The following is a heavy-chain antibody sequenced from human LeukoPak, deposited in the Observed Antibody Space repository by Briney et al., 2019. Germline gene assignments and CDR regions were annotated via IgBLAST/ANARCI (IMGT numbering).Heavy chain of an antibody. D-gene: IGHD3-10*01. Sequence: GGSLRLSCAASGFIFSTYGMTWFRQAPGRGLEWVSGISGSGLNTYYADSVKGRFTSSRDNSKNMLYLQMNSLRAEATAVYYCAKGGGYGSGTYSEDWGQGILVTVSS. CDR1: GFIFSTYG. CDR2: ISGSGLNT. V-gene: IGHV3-23*01. J-gene: IGHJ4*02. CDR3: AKGGGYGSGTYSED.